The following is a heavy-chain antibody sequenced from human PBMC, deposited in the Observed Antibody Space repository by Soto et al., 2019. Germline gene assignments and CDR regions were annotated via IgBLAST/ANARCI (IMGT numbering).Heavy chain of an antibody. Sequence: SLXXSCKGXXXGFTSYWTXXXRQMTGKGLAXMGRIDPSDSYTNYSPSFQGHVTISADKSISTANRKWSSLNVSDTAMYYCASSIITGTRYVYYGMDVWGQGATVTVSS. CDR2: IDPSDSYT. CDR1: XXGFTSYW. J-gene: IGHJ6*02. D-gene: IGHD3-22*01. V-gene: IGHV5-10-1*01. CDR3: ASSIITGTRYVYYGMDV.